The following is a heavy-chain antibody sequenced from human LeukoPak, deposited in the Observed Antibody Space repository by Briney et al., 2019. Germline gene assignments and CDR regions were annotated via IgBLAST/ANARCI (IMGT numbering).Heavy chain of an antibody. CDR3: ASQNIVVVPAAIRYYYMDV. CDR2: IYYSGST. J-gene: IGHJ6*03. D-gene: IGHD2-2*01. V-gene: IGHV4-39*01. CDR1: GGSISSSSYY. Sequence: SETLSLTCTVSGGSISSSSYYWGWIRQPPGKGLEWIGSIYYSGSTYYNPSLKSRVTISVDTSKNQFSLKLSSVTAADTAVYYCASQNIVVVPAAIRYYYMDVWGKGTTVTISS.